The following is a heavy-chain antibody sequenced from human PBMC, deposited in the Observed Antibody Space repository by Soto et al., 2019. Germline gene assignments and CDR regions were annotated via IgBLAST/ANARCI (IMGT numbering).Heavy chain of an antibody. CDR2: ISYDGSNK. Sequence: GGSLRLSCAASGFTFSSYGMHWVRQAPGKGLEWVAVISYDGSNKYYADSVKGRFTISRDNSKNTLYLQMNSLRAEDTAVYYCAKDQGGYFDWGFDYWGQGTLVTVS. V-gene: IGHV3-30*18. CDR1: GFTFSSYG. CDR3: AKDQGGYFDWGFDY. J-gene: IGHJ4*02. D-gene: IGHD3-9*01.